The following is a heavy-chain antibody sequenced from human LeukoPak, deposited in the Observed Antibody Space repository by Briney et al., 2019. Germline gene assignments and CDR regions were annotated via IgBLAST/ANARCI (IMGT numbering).Heavy chain of an antibody. Sequence: PSETLSLTCAVYGGSFSGYYWSWIRQHPGKGLEWIGYIYYSGSTYYNPSLKSRVTISVDTSKNQFSLKLSSVTAADTAVYYCARSLTNHYYDSSGYYLEFADAFDTWGQGTMVTVSS. CDR3: ARSLTNHYYDSSGYYLEFADAFDT. J-gene: IGHJ3*02. D-gene: IGHD3-22*01. CDR2: IYYSGST. V-gene: IGHV4-31*11. CDR1: GGSFSGYY.